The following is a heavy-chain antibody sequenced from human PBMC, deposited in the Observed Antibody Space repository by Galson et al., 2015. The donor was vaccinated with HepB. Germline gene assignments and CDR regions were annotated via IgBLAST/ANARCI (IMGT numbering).Heavy chain of an antibody. Sequence: QSGAEVKKPGESLKISCKGSGYSFTSYWIGWVRQMPGKGLEWMGKIDPSDSYTNYSPSFQGHVTISADKSISTAYLEWRSLKASDSAMYYCARPPLYDDYAYFDLWGRGTLVTVSS. CDR2: IDPSDSYT. CDR3: ARPPLYDDYAYFDL. D-gene: IGHD4-17*01. CDR1: GYSFTSYW. J-gene: IGHJ2*01. V-gene: IGHV5-10-1*01.